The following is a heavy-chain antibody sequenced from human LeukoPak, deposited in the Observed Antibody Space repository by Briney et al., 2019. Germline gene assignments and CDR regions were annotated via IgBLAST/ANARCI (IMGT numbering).Heavy chain of an antibody. Sequence: GGSLRLSCAASGFTFDDYGMSWVRQAPGKGLEWVSGINWNGGSTGYADSVKGRFTISRDNAKNSLYLQMNSLRAEDTALYYCARVKANYDSSGYYPWYFDYWGQGTLVTASS. CDR2: INWNGGST. CDR3: ARVKANYDSSGYYPWYFDY. CDR1: GFTFDDYG. D-gene: IGHD3-22*01. J-gene: IGHJ4*02. V-gene: IGHV3-20*04.